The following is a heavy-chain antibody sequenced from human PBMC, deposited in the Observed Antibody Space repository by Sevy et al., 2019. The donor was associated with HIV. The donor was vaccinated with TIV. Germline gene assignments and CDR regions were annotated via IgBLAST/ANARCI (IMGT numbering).Heavy chain of an antibody. CDR3: ARGRGYCGGDCHRFDY. CDR2: IYYSGST. D-gene: IGHD2-21*01. CDR1: GGSISSYY. V-gene: IGHV4-59*01. J-gene: IGHJ4*02. Sequence: SETLSLTCTVSGGSISSYYWSWIRQPPGKGLEWIGYIYYSGSTNYNPSLKSRVTISVDTSKNQFSLKLSSVTAADTAVYYCARGRGYCGGDCHRFDYWGQGTLVTVSS.